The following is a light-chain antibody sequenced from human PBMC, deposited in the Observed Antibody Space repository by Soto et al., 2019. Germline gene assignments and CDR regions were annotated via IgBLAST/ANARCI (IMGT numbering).Light chain of an antibody. Sequence: EIVLTQSPGTLSLSPGEGATLSCRASQSVDSNYLAWYQKKPGQAPRLLIYGASSRATGIPDRFSGSGSGSDVTLTISRLEPEDFAVYYCQQYGSSRNTFGGGTKVEIK. V-gene: IGKV3-20*01. CDR2: GAS. CDR1: QSVDSNY. CDR3: QQYGSSRNT. J-gene: IGKJ4*01.